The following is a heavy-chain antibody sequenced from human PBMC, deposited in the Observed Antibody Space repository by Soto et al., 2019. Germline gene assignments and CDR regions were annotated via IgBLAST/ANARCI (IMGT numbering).Heavy chain of an antibody. CDR2: IFSSGTT. J-gene: IGHJ6*02. CDR1: GDSISSGNKY. V-gene: IGHV4-30-4*01. Sequence: SETLSLTCTVSGDSISSGNKYWSWIRQPPGKGLEWIGYIFSSGTTYYNPSLKSRLTMSLDASQNQFSLKLNSLTDADTAVYFCARVPSPFDYYYAMDVWGQGTTVT. CDR3: ARVPSPFDYYYAMDV. D-gene: IGHD3-16*01.